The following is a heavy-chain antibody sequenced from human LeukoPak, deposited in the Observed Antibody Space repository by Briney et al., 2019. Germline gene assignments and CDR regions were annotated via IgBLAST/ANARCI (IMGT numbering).Heavy chain of an antibody. J-gene: IGHJ4*02. CDR1: GFTFSDCS. Sequence: GGSLRLSCAASGFTFSDCSMNWVRQAPGKGLEWVTFIQSDGSNKYYTDSVKGRFTISRDSSKNTLYLQMNSLRAEDTAVYYCARDGDYWGQGTLVTVSS. CDR2: IQSDGSNK. V-gene: IGHV3-30*02. CDR3: ARDGDY.